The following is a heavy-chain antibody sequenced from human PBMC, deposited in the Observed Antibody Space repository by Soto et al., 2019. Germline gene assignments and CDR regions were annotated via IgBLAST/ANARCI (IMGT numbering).Heavy chain of an antibody. J-gene: IGHJ6*02. V-gene: IGHV3-7*03. CDR1: GFTISSYW. Sequence: EVQLVESGGGLAQPGGLVRLSCAASGFTISSYWMSWVRQAPGKGLEWVANIKQDGSEKNYVNSVKGRFTISRDNAKNSLYLQMNSLRGEDTAIYYCARYNAMDAWGQGTTVTVSS. CDR3: ARYNAMDA. CDR2: IKQDGSEK.